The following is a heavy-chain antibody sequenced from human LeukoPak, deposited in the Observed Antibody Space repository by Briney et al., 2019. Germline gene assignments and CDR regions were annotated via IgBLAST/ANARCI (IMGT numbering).Heavy chain of an antibody. CDR3: ARHIVVYYDSSGYYLDDAFDI. J-gene: IGHJ3*02. CDR2: IYYSGST. CDR1: GGSISSYY. V-gene: IGHV4-59*08. D-gene: IGHD3-22*01. Sequence: SETLSLTCTVSGGSISSYYWSWIRQPPGKGLEWIGYIYYSGSTNYNPSPKSRVTISVDTSKNQFSLKLSSVTAADTAVYYCARHIVVYYDSSGYYLDDAFDIWGQGTMVTVSS.